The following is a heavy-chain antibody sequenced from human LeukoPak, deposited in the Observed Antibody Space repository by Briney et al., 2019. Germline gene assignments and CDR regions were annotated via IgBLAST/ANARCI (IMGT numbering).Heavy chain of an antibody. Sequence: SETLSLNCTVSGGSISSYYWSWLRQPPGKGLEWIGYIYYSGSTNYNPSLKSRVTISVDTSKNQFSLKLSSVTAADTAVYYCARAPYSSGVFDYWGQGTLVTVSS. CDR2: IYYSGST. J-gene: IGHJ4*02. CDR1: GGSISSYY. V-gene: IGHV4-59*01. D-gene: IGHD4-11*01. CDR3: ARAPYSSGVFDY.